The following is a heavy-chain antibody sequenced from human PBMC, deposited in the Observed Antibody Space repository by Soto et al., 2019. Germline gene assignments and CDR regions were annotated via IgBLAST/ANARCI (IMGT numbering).Heavy chain of an antibody. CDR2: IITIFGTA. CDR1: GGTFSSYA. D-gene: IGHD2-15*01. Sequence: QVQLVQSGAEVKKPGSSVKVSCKAPGGTFSSYAISWVRQAPGQGLEWMGGIITIFGTAKYAQKFQGRVTITADESTSTGYRELSSLRSEDTAVYYCARYQGGSSSLDIYYYYYYGMDVWGQGTTVTVSS. J-gene: IGHJ6*02. V-gene: IGHV1-69*01. CDR3: ARYQGGSSSLDIYYYYYYGMDV.